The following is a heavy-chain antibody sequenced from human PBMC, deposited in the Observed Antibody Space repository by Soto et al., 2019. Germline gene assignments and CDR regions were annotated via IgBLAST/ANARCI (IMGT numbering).Heavy chain of an antibody. V-gene: IGHV3-15*01. J-gene: IGHJ4*02. CDR1: GXKINNAW. D-gene: IGHD1-26*01. CDR2: IKSKGNGGTA. Sequence: LRLSSAASGXKINNAWMSWVRQAPGKGLEWVGRIKSKGNGGTADYAAPVKGRFTISRDDSKNMLYLQMNSLKTEDTAVYYCITTYSWTPARPYLDLWGQGTPVTVSS. CDR3: ITTYSWTPARPYLDL.